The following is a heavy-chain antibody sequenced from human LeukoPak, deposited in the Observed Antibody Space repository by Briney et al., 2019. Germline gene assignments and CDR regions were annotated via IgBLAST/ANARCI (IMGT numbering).Heavy chain of an antibody. V-gene: IGHV3-23*01. CDR2: IYDDNT. Sequence: PGVSLRLSCAASGFTVSAYAMAWVRQAPGKGLEWVSTIYDDNTYYADSVKGRFAISTDNSKNTLYLQMNSLRAEDTAVYYCAKGNRVAAAGYYYYGMDVWGQGTTVTVSS. D-gene: IGHD6-13*01. CDR1: GFTVSAYA. CDR3: AKGNRVAAAGYYYYGMDV. J-gene: IGHJ6*02.